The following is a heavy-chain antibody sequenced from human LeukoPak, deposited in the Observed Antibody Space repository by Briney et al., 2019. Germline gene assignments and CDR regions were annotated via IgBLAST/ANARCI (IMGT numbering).Heavy chain of an antibody. D-gene: IGHD2-2*01. Sequence: GGSLRLSCAASGFTFSSYWMSWVRQAPGKGLEWVANIKEDGGEIHFVDSMKGRFTISRDNAKNSLYLQMNSLRGDDTAAYYCARGHQPPVGTFDIWGQGTMVTVSS. V-gene: IGHV3-7*03. CDR3: ARGHQPPVGTFDI. CDR2: IKEDGGEI. CDR1: GFTFSSYW. J-gene: IGHJ3*02.